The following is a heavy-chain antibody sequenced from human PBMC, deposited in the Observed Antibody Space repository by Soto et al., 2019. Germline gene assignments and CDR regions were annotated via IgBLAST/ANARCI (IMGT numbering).Heavy chain of an antibody. J-gene: IGHJ4*02. V-gene: IGHV3-21*01. CDR3: ARTSFYCTNGVCYNY. CDR1: GFTFSSYS. D-gene: IGHD2-8*01. Sequence: GGSLRLSCAASGFTFSSYSMNWVRQAPGKGLEWVSSISSSSSYIYYADSVKGRFTISRDNAKNSLYLQMNSLRAEDTAVYYCARTSFYCTNGVCYNYWGQGTLVTVSS. CDR2: ISSSSSYI.